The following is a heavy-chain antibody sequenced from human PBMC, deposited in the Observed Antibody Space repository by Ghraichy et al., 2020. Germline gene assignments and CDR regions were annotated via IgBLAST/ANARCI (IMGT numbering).Heavy chain of an antibody. CDR3: ARGGSYGDYDNNWFDP. D-gene: IGHD4-17*01. CDR2: IYYSGST. J-gene: IGHJ5*02. V-gene: IGHV4-31*03. CDR1: GGSISSGGYY. Sequence: SETLSLTCTVSGGSISSGGYYWSWIRQHPGKGLEWIGYIYYSGSTYYNPSLKSRVTISVDTSKNQFSLKLSSVTAADTAVYYCARGGSYGDYDNNWFDPWGQGTLVTVSS.